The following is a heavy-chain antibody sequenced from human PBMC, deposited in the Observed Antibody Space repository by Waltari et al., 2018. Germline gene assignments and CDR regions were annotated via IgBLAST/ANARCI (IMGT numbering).Heavy chain of an antibody. CDR1: GYTFPDSV. CDR2: INPKSGAT. D-gene: IGHD2-21*01. CDR3: ARHIDSIRSA. V-gene: IGHV1-2*06. J-gene: IGHJ5*02. Sequence: QVQLVQSGAEVKKPGASVKVSCKASGYTFPDSVIDWVRHAPGQGLEWMGRINPKSGATTYPQELQGRITMTRDTSIGTAYMELGSVTSDDTALYYCARHIDSIRSAWGQGTLVTVSS.